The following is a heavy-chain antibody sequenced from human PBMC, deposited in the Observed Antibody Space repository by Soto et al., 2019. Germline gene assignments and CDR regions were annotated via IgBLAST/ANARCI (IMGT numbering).Heavy chain of an antibody. D-gene: IGHD2-2*01. V-gene: IGHV3-74*01. CDR3: AREGPTSSTSCYMDV. CDR2: INSDGSST. CDR1: GFTFSSYW. Sequence: EVQLVESGGGLVQPGGSLRLSCAASGFTFSSYWMHWVRQAPGKVLVWVSRINSDGSSTSYADSVKGRFTISRDNAKNTLYLQMNSLRAEDTAVYYCAREGPTSSTSCYMDVWGKGTTVTVSS. J-gene: IGHJ6*03.